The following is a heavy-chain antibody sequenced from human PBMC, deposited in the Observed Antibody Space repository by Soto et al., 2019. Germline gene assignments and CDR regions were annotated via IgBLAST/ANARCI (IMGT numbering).Heavy chain of an antibody. CDR3: ASLFHYDILHDAFDI. CDR2: IIPILGIA. J-gene: IGHJ3*02. D-gene: IGHD3-9*01. V-gene: IGHV1-69*02. CDR1: GGTFSSYT. Sequence: ASVKVSCKASGGTFSSYTISWVRQAPGQGLEWMGRIIPILGIANYAQKFQGRVTITADKSTSTAYMELSSLRSEDTAVYYCASLFHYDILHDAFDIWGQGTMVTVSS.